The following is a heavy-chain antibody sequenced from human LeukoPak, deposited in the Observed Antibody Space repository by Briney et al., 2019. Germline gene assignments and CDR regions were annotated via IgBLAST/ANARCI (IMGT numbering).Heavy chain of an antibody. J-gene: IGHJ4*02. D-gene: IGHD5-24*01. V-gene: IGHV4-34*01. CDR1: GGSFSGYY. Sequence: SETLSLTCAVYGGSFSGYYWSWIRQPPGKGLEWIGEINHSGSTNYNPCLKGRVTISVDTSKNQFSLKLSSVTAADTAVYYCARVEEVATTLPGYWGQGTLVTVSS. CDR3: ARVEEVATTLPGY. CDR2: INHSGST.